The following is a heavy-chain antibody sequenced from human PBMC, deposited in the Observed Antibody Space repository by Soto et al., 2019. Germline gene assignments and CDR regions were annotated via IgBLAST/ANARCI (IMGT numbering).Heavy chain of an antibody. D-gene: IGHD2-2*01. J-gene: IGHJ4*02. V-gene: IGHV6-1*01. CDR1: GDSVSSNSVA. CDR2: TLYRSKWKY. Sequence: PSQTLSLTCAISGDSVSSNSVAWNWIRQSPSRGLEWLGRTLYRSKWKYDYAVSFKSRLTVNPDTSKNQFSLQLTSVTPEDTAIYYFARDLYCSSSACSFDYWGQGTLGTVSS. CDR3: ARDLYCSSSACSFDY.